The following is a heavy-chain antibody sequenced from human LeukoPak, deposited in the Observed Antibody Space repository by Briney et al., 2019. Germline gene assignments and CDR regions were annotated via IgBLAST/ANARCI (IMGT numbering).Heavy chain of an antibody. J-gene: IGHJ4*02. CDR3: VVHSATSCY. CDR2: IWYDGSNK. CDR1: GFTFSSYG. Sequence: GGSLRLSCAASGFTFSSYGMHWVRQAPGKGLEWVAVIWYDGSNKYYTDSVKGRFTISRDNGKTALSLQMNSLRAEDTAVYYCVVHSATSCYWGQGTLVTVSS. V-gene: IGHV3-33*03. D-gene: IGHD1-26*01.